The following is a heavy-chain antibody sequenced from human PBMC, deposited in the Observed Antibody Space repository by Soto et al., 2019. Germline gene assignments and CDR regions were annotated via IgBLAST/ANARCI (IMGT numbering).Heavy chain of an antibody. CDR3: ARGGSSSIAGPGYYYYGMEL. J-gene: IGHJ6*02. V-gene: IGHV3-21*03. D-gene: IGHD6-6*01. CDR1: GFTFSSYS. CDR2: ISSSSSYI. Sequence: GSLRLYCAASGFTFSSYSMNWVRQAPGKGLEWVSSISSSSSYIYYEDSVKGRFTISRDNAKNSLYLQMNSRRAEETAVYYCARGGSSSIAGPGYYYYGMELRGQGTTVTVSS.